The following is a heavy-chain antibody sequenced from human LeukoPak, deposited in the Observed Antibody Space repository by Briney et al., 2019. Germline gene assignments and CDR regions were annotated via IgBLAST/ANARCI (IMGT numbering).Heavy chain of an antibody. CDR3: AREGDRIQLSANDY. CDR2: ISSSGSTI. D-gene: IGHD5-18*01. Sequence: GGSLRLSCAASGFTFSDYYMSWIRQAPGKGLEWVSYISSSGSTIYYADSVKGRFTISRDNAKNSLYLQMNSLRAEDTAMYYCAREGDRIQLSANDYWGQGTLVTVSS. CDR1: GFTFSDYY. J-gene: IGHJ4*02. V-gene: IGHV3-11*04.